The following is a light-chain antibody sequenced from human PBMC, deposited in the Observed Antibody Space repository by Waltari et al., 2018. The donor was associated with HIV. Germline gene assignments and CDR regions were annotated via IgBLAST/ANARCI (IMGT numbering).Light chain of an antibody. CDR2: DSN. CDR3: LLSYDGDVV. Sequence: QPVVTQEPSLTVYPGGTVILTCASSAGVVNRVHCPYWFQQRPGQATKTLIFDSNNRYSWTPARFTGSFLGGKAALTLTGAQPEDDADYYCLLSYDGDVVFGGGTKLTVL. J-gene: IGLJ2*01. V-gene: IGLV7-46*01. CDR1: AGVVNRVHC.